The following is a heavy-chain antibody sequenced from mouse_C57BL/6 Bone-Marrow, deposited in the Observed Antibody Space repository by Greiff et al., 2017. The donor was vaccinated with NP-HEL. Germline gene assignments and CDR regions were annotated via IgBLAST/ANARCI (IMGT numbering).Heavy chain of an antibody. Sequence: EVHLVESGGGLVQPGGSMKLSCAASGFTFSDAWMDWVRQSPEKGLEWVAEISNKANNHATYYAESVKGSFTISRDDSKSSDYLKMNSLRAEDTGNYYCRITTEGDRYFDVWGTGTTVTVSA. CDR3: RITTEGDRYFDV. CDR2: ISNKANNHAT. CDR1: GFTFSDAW. V-gene: IGHV6-6*01. J-gene: IGHJ1*03. D-gene: IGHD1-1*01.